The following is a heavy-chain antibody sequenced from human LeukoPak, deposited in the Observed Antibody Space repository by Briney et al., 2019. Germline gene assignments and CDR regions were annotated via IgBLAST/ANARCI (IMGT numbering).Heavy chain of an antibody. J-gene: IGHJ4*02. V-gene: IGHV3-53*04. Sequence: WGSLRLSCAASGFTFSSYWMTWVRQAPGKGLEWVSTIYSGGTTYYADSVMGRFTISRHNSRNTLYLQMNSLRAEDTAVYYCARVDTVMAYYFDLWGQGTLVTVSS. CDR3: ARVDTVMAYYFDL. CDR1: GFTFSSYW. CDR2: IYSGGTT. D-gene: IGHD5-18*01.